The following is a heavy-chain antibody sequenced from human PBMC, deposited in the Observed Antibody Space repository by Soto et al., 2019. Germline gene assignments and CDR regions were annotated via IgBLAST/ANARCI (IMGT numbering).Heavy chain of an antibody. J-gene: IGHJ4*02. CDR2: ITPFNGNT. CDR1: GYTFTTYA. Sequence: SVKVSCKASGYTFTTYAMNWVRQAPGQALEWMGWITPFNGNTKYAQKFQDRVTFTGDTSLNTAYMELSSLRSDDTAMFYCASGRYDASGYFDYWGQGTLVTVSS. CDR3: ASGRYDASGYFDY. V-gene: IGHV1-45*02. D-gene: IGHD3-22*01.